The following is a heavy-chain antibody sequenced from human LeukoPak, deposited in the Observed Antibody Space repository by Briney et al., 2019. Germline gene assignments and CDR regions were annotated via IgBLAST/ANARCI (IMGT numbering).Heavy chain of an antibody. J-gene: IGHJ3*02. D-gene: IGHD6-13*01. CDR1: GYTFTSYD. V-gene: IGHV1-8*03. Sequence: GASVKVSCKASGYTFTSYDINWVRQATGQGLEWMGWMNPNSGNTGYAQKFQGRVTITRNTSISTAYMELSSLRSEDTSVYYCARNLAAAGRYDAFGIWGQGTMVTVSS. CDR3: ARNLAAAGRYDAFGI. CDR2: MNPNSGNT.